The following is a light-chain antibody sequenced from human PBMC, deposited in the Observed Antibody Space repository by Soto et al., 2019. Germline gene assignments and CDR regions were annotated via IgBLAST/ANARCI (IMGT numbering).Light chain of an antibody. CDR2: AAS. CDR1: QSISSY. V-gene: IGKV1-39*01. CDR3: QQSYSNPPAYT. Sequence: DIQMTQSPSSLSASVGDRVTITCRASQSISSYLNWYQQKPGKAPKLLIYAASSLQSGVPSRFSGSGSGTDFTLTISSLQPEDFANYYCQQSYSNPPAYTFGQGTKLEIK. J-gene: IGKJ2*01.